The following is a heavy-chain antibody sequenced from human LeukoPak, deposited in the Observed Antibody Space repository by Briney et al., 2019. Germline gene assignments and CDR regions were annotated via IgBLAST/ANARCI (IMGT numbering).Heavy chain of an antibody. CDR1: GFTFSSYE. Sequence: PGGSLRLSCAASGFTFSSYEMNWVRQAPGKGLEWVSYISSSGSTIYYADSMKGRFTISRDNAKNSLYLQMNSLRAEDTAVYYCAREPYSSGLDYWGQGTLVTVSS. CDR2: ISSSGSTI. J-gene: IGHJ4*02. D-gene: IGHD6-19*01. V-gene: IGHV3-48*03. CDR3: AREPYSSGLDY.